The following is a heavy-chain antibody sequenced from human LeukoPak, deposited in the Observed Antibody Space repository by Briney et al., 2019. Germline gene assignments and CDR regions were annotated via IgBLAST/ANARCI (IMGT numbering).Heavy chain of an antibody. V-gene: IGHV5-51*01. D-gene: IGHD6-19*01. J-gene: IGHJ4*02. CDR1: TYNFTTFW. Sequence: GESLKISCNGSTYNFTTFWIGWVRQMPGKSPEWMGIINPTDSYTKYNPSFQGHVTISVDRSISTAYLQWNSLKASDTAMYFCARFVSRGVEVADKLPDYWGQGTLVTVSS. CDR2: INPTDSYT. CDR3: ARFVSRGVEVADKLPDY.